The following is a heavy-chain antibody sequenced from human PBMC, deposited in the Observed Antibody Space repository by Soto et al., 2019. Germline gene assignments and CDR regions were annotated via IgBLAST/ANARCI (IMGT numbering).Heavy chain of an antibody. CDR3: AKANYYGSGSYYPFDP. D-gene: IGHD3-10*01. V-gene: IGHV3-23*01. J-gene: IGHJ5*02. CDR2: ISGSGGST. CDR1: GFTFSSYA. Sequence: PGGSLRLSCAASGFTFSSYAMSWVRQAPGKGLEWVSAISGSGGSTYYADSVKGRFTISRDNSKNTLYLQMNSLRAEDTAVYYCAKANYYGSGSYYPFDPWGQGTLVTVS.